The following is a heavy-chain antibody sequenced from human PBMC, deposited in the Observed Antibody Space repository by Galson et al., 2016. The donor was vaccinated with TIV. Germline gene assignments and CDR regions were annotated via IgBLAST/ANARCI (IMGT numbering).Heavy chain of an antibody. CDR2: IGTVGDS. CDR1: GFTFSTHD. J-gene: IGHJ4*02. V-gene: IGHV3-13*01. D-gene: IGHD1-26*01. CDR3: VRAPFSGNYYYFDY. Sequence: SLRLSCAASGFTFSTHDMHWVRQATGKGLEWVSAIGTVGDSFYPDSVKGRFSISRENATNSLYLQMNSLRAGDTAIYYCVRAPFSGNYYYFDYWGQGILVTVSS.